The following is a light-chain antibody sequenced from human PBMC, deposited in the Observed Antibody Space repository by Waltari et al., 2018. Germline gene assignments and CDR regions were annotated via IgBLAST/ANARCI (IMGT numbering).Light chain of an antibody. Sequence: QSALTQPRSGSGCPGQSVTISCTGTSSDVGGYNYVSWYQQHPGKAPKLMIYDVSKLPSGVPDRCSGSKSGNPASLTISGLKAEDEADYFCLSYAGSYSVVFVVGTNLTVL. CDR1: SSDVGGYNY. J-gene: IGLJ2*01. CDR2: DVS. V-gene: IGLV2-11*01. CDR3: LSYAGSYSVV.